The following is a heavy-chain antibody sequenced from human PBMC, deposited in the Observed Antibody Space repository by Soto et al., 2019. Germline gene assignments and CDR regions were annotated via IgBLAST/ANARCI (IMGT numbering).Heavy chain of an antibody. Sequence: GSLRLASAASGFTFSSYSMNWVRQAPGKGLEWVSYISSSSSTIYYADSVKGRFTISRDNAKNSLYLQMNSLRDEDTAVYYCARDSSFGSSWYHIDGDYYGMDVWGQGTTVTVSS. V-gene: IGHV3-48*02. D-gene: IGHD6-13*01. CDR2: ISSSSSTI. CDR3: ARDSSFGSSWYHIDGDYYGMDV. J-gene: IGHJ6*02. CDR1: GFTFSSYS.